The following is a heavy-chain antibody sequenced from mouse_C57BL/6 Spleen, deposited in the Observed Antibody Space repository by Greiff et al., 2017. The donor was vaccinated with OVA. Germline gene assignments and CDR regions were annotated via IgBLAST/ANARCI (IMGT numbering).Heavy chain of an antibody. CDR2: IDPANGNH. CDR1: GFNIKTTY. J-gene: IGHJ3*01. V-gene: IGHV14-3*01. CDR3: ARHPTAQASAWFAY. D-gene: IGHD3-2*02. Sequence: EVQLQQSVAELVRPGASVKLSCTASGFNIKTTYMHWVKQRPEQGLEWIGRIDPANGNHKYAPKFPGKAPITADTSYNTAYLQLSSLTSEDTAIYYCARHPTAQASAWFAYWGQGTLVTVSA.